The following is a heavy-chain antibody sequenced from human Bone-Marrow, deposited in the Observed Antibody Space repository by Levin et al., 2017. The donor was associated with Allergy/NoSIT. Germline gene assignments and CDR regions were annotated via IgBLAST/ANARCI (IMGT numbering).Heavy chain of an antibody. CDR2: ISSSGSST. CDR1: GFTFRSHE. Sequence: GESLKISCAVSGFTFRSHEMNWVRQAPGKRLEWISYISSSGSSTYYADSVEGRFTVSRDNAKNSLSLQMNSLRAEDTAVYYCVRGPSGDSLGDAFDIWGQGTMVSVSS. CDR3: VRGPSGDSLGDAFDI. J-gene: IGHJ3*02. D-gene: IGHD2-21*02. V-gene: IGHV3-48*03.